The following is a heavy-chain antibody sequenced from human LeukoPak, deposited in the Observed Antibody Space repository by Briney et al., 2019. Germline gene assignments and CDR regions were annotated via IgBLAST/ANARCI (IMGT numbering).Heavy chain of an antibody. CDR3: ARGVEWLPSDY. CDR2: IYYSGGT. V-gene: IGHV4-59*01. Sequence: PSETLSLTCSVSGGSISSYYWSWIRQPPGKGLEWIGYIYYSGGTNYNPSLKSRVTISVDTTKNQFSLNLSSVTAADTAVYYCARGVEWLPSDYWGQGTLVTVSS. D-gene: IGHD3-3*01. J-gene: IGHJ4*02. CDR1: GGSISSYY.